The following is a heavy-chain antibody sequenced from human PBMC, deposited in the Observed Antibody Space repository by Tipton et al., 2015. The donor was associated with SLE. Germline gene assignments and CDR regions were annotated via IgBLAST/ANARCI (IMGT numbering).Heavy chain of an antibody. D-gene: IGHD2-15*01. CDR2: ISYDGSNK. Sequence: SLRLSCAASGFTFSSYAMHWVRQAPGKGLEWVAVISYDGSNKYYADSVKGRFTISRDNSKNTLYLQMNSLGADDTAVYYCAKGGRYSSDRSCYTFSDYWGRGTLVTVSS. J-gene: IGHJ4*02. CDR3: AKGGRYSSDRSCYTFSDY. V-gene: IGHV3-30*04. CDR1: GFTFSSYA.